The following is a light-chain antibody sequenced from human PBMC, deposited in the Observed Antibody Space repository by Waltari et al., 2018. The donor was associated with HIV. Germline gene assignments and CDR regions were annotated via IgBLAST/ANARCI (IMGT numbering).Light chain of an antibody. CDR2: SNN. J-gene: IGLJ3*02. Sequence: QSMLTQPPSASGTPGQRVTISCSGSSSNIGTNTVHWYQHLPGSAPKLLIYSNNQRPSGVPDRFSASKSGTSASLAISGLRSEDEAEYYCAAWDENLNGLFGGGTKLTVL. CDR1: SSNIGTNT. CDR3: AAWDENLNGL. V-gene: IGLV1-44*01.